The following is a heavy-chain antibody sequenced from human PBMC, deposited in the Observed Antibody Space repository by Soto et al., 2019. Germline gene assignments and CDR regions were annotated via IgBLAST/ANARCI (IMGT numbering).Heavy chain of an antibody. D-gene: IGHD4-17*01. V-gene: IGHV1-3*01. Sequence: GGSVKDSCKASGETFTSYAIHWVRQAPGQRLEWMGWINARNGNTKYSQKFQGRVTITRDTSASTAYMELSSLRSEDTAVYYCARGARTTVTYVVWWFDPWGQGTLVTVSS. J-gene: IGHJ5*02. CDR1: GETFTSYA. CDR3: ARGARTTVTYVVWWFDP. CDR2: INARNGNT.